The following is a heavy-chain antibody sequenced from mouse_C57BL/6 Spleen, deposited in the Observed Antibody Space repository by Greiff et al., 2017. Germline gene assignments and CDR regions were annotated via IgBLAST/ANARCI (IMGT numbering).Heavy chain of an antibody. D-gene: IGHD1-1*01. CDR3: ASYYYGSSPAWFAY. Sequence: EVQLQQSGAELVKPGASVKLSCTASGFNIKDYYMHWVKQRTEQGLEWIGRIDPEDGETKYAPKFQGKATKTADTSSNTAYLQLSSLTSEDTTVYYCASYYYGSSPAWFAYWGQGTLVTVSA. CDR1: GFNIKDYY. CDR2: IDPEDGET. J-gene: IGHJ3*01. V-gene: IGHV14-2*01.